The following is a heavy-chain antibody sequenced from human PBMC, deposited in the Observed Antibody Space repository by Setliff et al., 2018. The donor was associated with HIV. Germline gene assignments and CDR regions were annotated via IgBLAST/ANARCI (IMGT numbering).Heavy chain of an antibody. CDR3: ARSLDYSGSGSYYVGWFDL. Sequence: SETLSLTCTVSGSSISKYFWSWIRQSAEKGLEWIGRIYSSGSTNQNPSLKSRVSMSVDTSKSQFSLNLSSVTAADTAVYYCARSLDYSGSGSYYVGWFDLWGQGIPVTVSS. CDR1: GSSISKYF. CDR2: IYSSGST. V-gene: IGHV4-4*07. J-gene: IGHJ5*02. D-gene: IGHD3-10*01.